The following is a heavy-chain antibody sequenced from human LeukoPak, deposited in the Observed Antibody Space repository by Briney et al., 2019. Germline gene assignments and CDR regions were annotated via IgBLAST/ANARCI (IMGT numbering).Heavy chain of an antibody. J-gene: IGHJ4*02. CDR2: ISYDGSNK. Sequence: GGSLRLSCAASGFTFSNYGMHWVRQAPGGGLEWVAVISYDGSNKYYVDSVKGRFTISRDNSKNTLYLQMNSLRAEDTAVYYCAKGARYSGYDYPLDYWGQGTLVTVSS. CDR3: AKGARYSGYDYPLDY. V-gene: IGHV3-30*18. D-gene: IGHD5-12*01. CDR1: GFTFSNYG.